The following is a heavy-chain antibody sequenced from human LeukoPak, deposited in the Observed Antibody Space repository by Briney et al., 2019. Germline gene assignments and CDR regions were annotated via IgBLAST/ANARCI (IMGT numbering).Heavy chain of an antibody. V-gene: IGHV1-2*02. CDR1: GYTFTGYY. CDR2: INPNSGGT. D-gene: IGHD4-17*01. CDR3: ARDADYGDYVPYFDY. J-gene: IGHJ4*02. Sequence: ASVKVSCTASGYTFTGYYMHWVRQAPGQGLEWMGWINPNSGGTNYAQKFQGRVTMTRDTSISTAYMELSRLRSDDTAVYYCARDADYGDYVPYFDYWGQGTLVTVSS.